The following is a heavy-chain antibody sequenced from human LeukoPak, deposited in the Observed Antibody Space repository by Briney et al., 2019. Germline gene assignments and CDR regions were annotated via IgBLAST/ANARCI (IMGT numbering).Heavy chain of an antibody. V-gene: IGHV4-61*02. J-gene: IGHJ3*02. CDR1: GGSISSGSYY. CDR3: ARVPTWDVVPAALRVGYAFGI. D-gene: IGHD2-2*01. Sequence: SETLSLTCSVSGGSISSGSYYWSWIRQPAGKGLEWIGRIYTSGSTNYNPSLKSRVTISVDTSKNQFSLKLSSVTAADTAVYYCARVPTWDVVPAALRVGYAFGIWGRGTMVTVSS. CDR2: IYTSGST.